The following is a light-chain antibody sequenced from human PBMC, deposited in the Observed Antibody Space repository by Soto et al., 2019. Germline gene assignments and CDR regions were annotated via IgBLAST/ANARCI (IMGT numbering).Light chain of an antibody. CDR2: AAS. CDR3: QQYDNSPRT. V-gene: IGKV3-20*01. J-gene: IGKJ1*01. Sequence: EVVMTPSPATLSVSPGERATLSCRASQTVRDNLVWYQQKPGQPPRLLIYAASRRAPGIPDRFSGSGSGTDFTLTITRLEPEDSAVDYCQQYDNSPRTFGQGTKVDIK. CDR1: QTVRDN.